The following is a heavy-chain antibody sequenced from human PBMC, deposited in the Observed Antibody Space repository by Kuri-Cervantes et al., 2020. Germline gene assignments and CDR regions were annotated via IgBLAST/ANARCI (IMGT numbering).Heavy chain of an antibody. CDR1: GFTFSSYD. J-gene: IGHJ3*02. CDR3: ARGSGIFYAFDI. D-gene: IGHD3-3*01. Sequence: LSLTCAASGFTFSSYDMHWVRQATGKGLEWVSAIGTAGDTYYPGSVKGRFTISRENAKNSLYLQMNSLRAGDTAVYYCARGSGIFYAFDIWGQGTMVTVSS. CDR2: IGTAGDT. V-gene: IGHV3-13*01.